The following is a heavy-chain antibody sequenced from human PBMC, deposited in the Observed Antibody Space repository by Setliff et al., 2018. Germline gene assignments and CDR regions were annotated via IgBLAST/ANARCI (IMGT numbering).Heavy chain of an antibody. CDR2: ISPGSNKM. CDR1: GFTFSHRG. D-gene: IGHD3-16*01. Sequence: PGGSLRLSCAASGFTFSHRGMIWVRQAPGKGLEWISYISPGSNKMAYAQSVRDRFSISRDNSKNTLYLQMNSLRAEDTAVYYCATAGGVDYWGQGTLVTVSS. CDR3: ATAGGVDY. V-gene: IGHV3-48*01. J-gene: IGHJ4*02.